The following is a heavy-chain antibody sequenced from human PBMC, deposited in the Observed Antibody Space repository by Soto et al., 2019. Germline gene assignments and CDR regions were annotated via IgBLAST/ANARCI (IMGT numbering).Heavy chain of an antibody. D-gene: IGHD6-13*01. J-gene: IGHJ3*02. CDR2: INSDGSST. CDR1: GVNFRSYG. Sequence: GGSLRLSCTASGVNFRSYGMHWVRQAPGKGLVWVSRINSDGSSTSYADSVKGRFTISRDNAKNTLYLQMNSLRAEDTAVYYCAREGGSSSHAFDIWGQGTMVTVSS. CDR3: AREGGSSSHAFDI. V-gene: IGHV3-74*01.